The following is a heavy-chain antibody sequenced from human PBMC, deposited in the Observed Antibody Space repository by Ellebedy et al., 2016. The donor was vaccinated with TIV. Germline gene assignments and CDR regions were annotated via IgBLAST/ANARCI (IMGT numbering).Heavy chain of an antibody. Sequence: PGGSLRLSCEASGFSFAGSWMTWIRQAPGKGLEWVADIKPDGSDKYYVDSVRGRFTISRDNSKTTLYLQMDSLRDDDTAVYYCAPGGTTKVKKGFAYWGQGTVVTVSS. J-gene: IGHJ4*02. CDR2: IKPDGSDK. CDR1: GFSFAGSW. D-gene: IGHD3-16*01. CDR3: APGGTTKVKKGFAY. V-gene: IGHV3-7*01.